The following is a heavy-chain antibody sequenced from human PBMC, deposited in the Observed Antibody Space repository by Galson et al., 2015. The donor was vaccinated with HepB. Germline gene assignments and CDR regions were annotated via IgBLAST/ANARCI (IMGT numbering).Heavy chain of an antibody. CDR2: IYYGGST. Sequence: SETLSLTCTVSGGSIISSSHYWGWIRQPPGQGLEWIGRIYYGGSTLYSPSLRSRVSISVDPSKSHFSLEVRSVTAADTAVYYCARPRYCSSATCTAAFDYWGQGTLVTVSS. CDR3: ARPRYCSSATCTAAFDY. V-gene: IGHV4-39*01. CDR1: GGSIISSSHY. J-gene: IGHJ4*02. D-gene: IGHD2-2*01.